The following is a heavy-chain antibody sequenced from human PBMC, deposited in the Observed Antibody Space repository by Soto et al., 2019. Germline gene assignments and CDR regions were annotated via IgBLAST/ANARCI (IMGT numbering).Heavy chain of an antibody. CDR2: ISYTGRT. CDR1: GGSVTSGSYY. CDR3: ARERALLPYYVMNV. V-gene: IGHV4-61*03. Sequence: SETLSLTCLFSGGSVTSGSYYLPWLRQPPGKGLEWIGYISYTGRTKYNPSLQSRVTISVDTSKNDFSLNLSSVTAADTAVYFCARERALLPYYVMNVWGHPTAVIVS. J-gene: IGHJ6*02.